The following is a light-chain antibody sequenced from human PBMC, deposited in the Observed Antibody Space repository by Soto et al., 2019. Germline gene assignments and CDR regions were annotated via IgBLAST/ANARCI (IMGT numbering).Light chain of an antibody. V-gene: IGKV3-20*01. CDR1: QSVSSSY. Sequence: EIVLTQSPGTLSLSPGERATLSCRASQSVSSSYLAWYQQKPGQTPRLLIYDTSTRATGIPDRFSGSGSGTDFTLTISRLEPEDFALYYCQHYGSSRTFGQGTKLEIK. CDR3: QHYGSSRT. J-gene: IGKJ2*01. CDR2: DTS.